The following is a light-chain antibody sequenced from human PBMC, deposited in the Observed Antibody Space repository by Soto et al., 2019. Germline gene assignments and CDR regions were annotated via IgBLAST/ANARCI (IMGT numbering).Light chain of an antibody. J-gene: IGKJ1*01. CDR2: DAS. V-gene: IGKV3-20*01. CDR1: QRVASA. Sequence: VLTQSPGTLSLSPGEGPTLSCRASQRVASALAWYLQKPGQPPRLLIYDASIRATGIPDRISGSGSERDFTLTISRLEPEDAAVYYCQQYLNSPRTFGQGTKVDIK. CDR3: QQYLNSPRT.